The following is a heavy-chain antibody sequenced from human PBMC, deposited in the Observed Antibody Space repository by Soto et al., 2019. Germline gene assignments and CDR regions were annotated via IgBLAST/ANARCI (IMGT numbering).Heavy chain of an antibody. V-gene: IGHV3-15*01. D-gene: IGHD6-19*01. CDR2: IKKQADGGTT. Sequence: EVQLVESGGGLVKPGGSLRLSCAASGFTFSNAWMSWVRQAPGKGLEWVGLIKKQADGGTTEYAAPLKGRFTISRDDSENTLYLQRSSLQTEDTAVYYCRTQWLDWGQGTLVTVSS. J-gene: IGHJ4*02. CDR3: RTQWLD. CDR1: GFTFSNAW.